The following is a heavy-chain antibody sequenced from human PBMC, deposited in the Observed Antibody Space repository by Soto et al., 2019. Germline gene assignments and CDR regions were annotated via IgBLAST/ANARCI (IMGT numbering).Heavy chain of an antibody. Sequence: QVQLVQSGAEVKKPGASVKVSCKASGYTFTSYGISWVRQAPGQGLEWMGWISAYNGSTNYAQKLQGRVTMTTDTTTSTDYMELRSLRSDDTAVYYCARRGYDFWSGYYRYYFDYWGQGTLVTVSS. D-gene: IGHD3-3*01. V-gene: IGHV1-18*01. CDR2: ISAYNGST. J-gene: IGHJ4*02. CDR1: GYTFTSYG. CDR3: ARRGYDFWSGYYRYYFDY.